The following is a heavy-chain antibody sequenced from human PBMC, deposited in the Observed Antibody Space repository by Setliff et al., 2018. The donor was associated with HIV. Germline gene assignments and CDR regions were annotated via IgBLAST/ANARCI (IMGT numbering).Heavy chain of an antibody. CDR3: ATGITVAPDY. CDR2: INHSGST. D-gene: IGHD6-19*01. Sequence: SETLSLTCAIYGGSFRGYFWSWIRQPPGKGLEWIGLINHSGSTNYNPSLKIRVTISLGTSKNQFSLTMTSLTAADTAVYYCATGITVAPDYWGQGSLVTVSS. V-gene: IGHV4-34*01. J-gene: IGHJ4*02. CDR1: GGSFRGYF.